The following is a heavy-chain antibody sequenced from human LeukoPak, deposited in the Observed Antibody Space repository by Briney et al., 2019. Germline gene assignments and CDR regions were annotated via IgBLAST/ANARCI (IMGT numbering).Heavy chain of an antibody. CDR2: ISGSGGST. D-gene: IGHD2-2*01. Sequence: GGSLRLSGAASGFTFSSYAMRWVRQAPGKGREGVSAISGSGGSTYYADSVKGRFTVSRDSYKNTLHLQMNTLRAEDTAVYYCARRDSSWATYWGQGTLVTVSS. CDR1: GFTFSSYA. V-gene: IGHV3-23*01. J-gene: IGHJ4*02. CDR3: ARRDSSWATY.